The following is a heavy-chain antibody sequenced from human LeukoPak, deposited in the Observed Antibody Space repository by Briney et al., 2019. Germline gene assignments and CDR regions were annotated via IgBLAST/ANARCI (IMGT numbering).Heavy chain of an antibody. V-gene: IGHV4-30-4*01. D-gene: IGHD1-26*01. CDR2: IYYSGST. Sequence: SQTLSLTCTVSGGSISSGDYYWSWIRQPPGKGLEWIGYIYYSGSTYYNPSLKSRVTISVGTSKNQFSLKLSSVTAADTAVYYCARANEGGGSYAHDAFDIWGQGTMVTVSS. CDR1: GGSISSGDYY. CDR3: ARANEGGGSYAHDAFDI. J-gene: IGHJ3*02.